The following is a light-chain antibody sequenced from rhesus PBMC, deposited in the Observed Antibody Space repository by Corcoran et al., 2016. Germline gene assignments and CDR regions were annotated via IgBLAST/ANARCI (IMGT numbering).Light chain of an antibody. V-gene: IGKV1-69*01. Sequence: DIQMTQSPSSLSASIGDRVTITCRASQDISNWLAWYQPKPGKAPKLLIYRASNLETGVPSRFSGSGSGTDFTLTISSLQPEDIATYYCQQHDNSPPTFGGGTKVEIK. J-gene: IGKJ4*01. CDR1: QDISNW. CDR3: QQHDNSPPT. CDR2: RAS.